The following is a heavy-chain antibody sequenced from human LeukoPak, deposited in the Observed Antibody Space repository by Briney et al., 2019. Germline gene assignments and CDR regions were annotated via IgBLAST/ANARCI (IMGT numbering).Heavy chain of an antibody. CDR3: ARDRDVGGTYNLDY. D-gene: IGHD1-1*01. CDR2: ISYDGSSK. CDR1: GFTFSSYA. V-gene: IGHV3-30-3*01. Sequence: GGSLRLSCAASGFTFSSYAMNWVRQAPGKGLEWVAVISYDGSSKYYADSVKGRFTISRDSSKNTLYLQMNSLRAEDTAVYYCARDRDVGGTYNLDYWGQGTQVTVSS. J-gene: IGHJ4*02.